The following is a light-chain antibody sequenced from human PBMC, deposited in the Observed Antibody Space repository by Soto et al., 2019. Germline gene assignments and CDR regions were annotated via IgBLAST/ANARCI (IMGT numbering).Light chain of an antibody. CDR2: AAS. CDR3: QQLNSC. V-gene: IGKV1-9*01. CDR1: QGISSY. J-gene: IGKJ3*01. Sequence: DIPLTQSPSFLSASVGDRVTITCRASQGISSYLAWYQQKPGKAPKLLIYAASTLQSRVPSRFSGSGSGTEFTLTINSLQPEDFATYYCQQLNSCFGPGTKVDIK.